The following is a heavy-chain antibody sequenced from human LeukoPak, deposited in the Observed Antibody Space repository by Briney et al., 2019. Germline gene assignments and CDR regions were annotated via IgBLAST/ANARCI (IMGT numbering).Heavy chain of an antibody. CDR1: GYSISSGYY. D-gene: IGHD1-26*01. CDR2: VYHSGST. V-gene: IGHV4-38-2*02. J-gene: IGHJ4*02. Sequence: SETLSLTCGVSGYSISSGYYWGWIRQPPGKGLEWIGSVYHSGSTYYNPSLKSRVTMSVDTSKNQFSLKLSSVTAADTAAYYCARDRQELFDYWGQGTLVTVSS. CDR3: ARDRQELFDY.